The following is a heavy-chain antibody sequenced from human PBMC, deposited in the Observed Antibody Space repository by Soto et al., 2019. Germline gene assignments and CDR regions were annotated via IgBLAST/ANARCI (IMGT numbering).Heavy chain of an antibody. J-gene: IGHJ4*02. CDR1: GFTFSSYA. CDR3: AIGYCSSTSCSEGY. Sequence: PGGSLRLSCAASGFTFSSYAMSWVRQAPGKGLEWVSAISGSGGNTYYADSVKGRFTISRDNSKNTLYLQMNSLRAEDTAVYYCAIGYCSSTSCSEGYWGQGTLVTVSS. V-gene: IGHV3-23*01. CDR2: ISGSGGNT. D-gene: IGHD2-2*01.